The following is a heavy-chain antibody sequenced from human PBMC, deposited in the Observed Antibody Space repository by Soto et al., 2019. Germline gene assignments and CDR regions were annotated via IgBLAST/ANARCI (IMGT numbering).Heavy chain of an antibody. Sequence: GGSLRLSCAASGFTFSSYAMHWVRQAPGKGLEYVSAISSNGGSTYYANSVKGRFTISRDNSKNTLYLQMGSLRAEDMAVYYCARGSLIDYSNYGVPRRATYYYYYMDVWGKGTTVTVSS. CDR1: GFTFSSYA. CDR2: ISSNGGST. D-gene: IGHD4-4*01. V-gene: IGHV3-64*01. CDR3: ARGSLIDYSNYGVPRRATYYYYYMDV. J-gene: IGHJ6*03.